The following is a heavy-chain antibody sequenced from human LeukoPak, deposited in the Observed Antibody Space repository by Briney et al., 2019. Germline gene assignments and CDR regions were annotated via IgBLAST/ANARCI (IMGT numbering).Heavy chain of an antibody. CDR3: ARGPGRVGGDN. CDR1: GGSISSSY. D-gene: IGHD3-16*01. V-gene: IGHV4-59*01. J-gene: IGHJ4*02. CDR2: LYYTGST. Sequence: SETLSLTCTVSGGSISSSYWSWMRQPPGKGLEWIGYLYYTGSTNYNPSLKSRVTISVDRSKNQFSLKLSSVTAADTAMYYCARGPGRVGGDNWGQGTLVTVSS.